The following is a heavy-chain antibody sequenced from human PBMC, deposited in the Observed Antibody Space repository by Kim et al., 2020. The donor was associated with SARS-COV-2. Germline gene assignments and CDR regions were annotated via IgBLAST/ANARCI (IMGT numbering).Heavy chain of an antibody. CDR2: ISYDGSNK. CDR1: GFTFSSYG. Sequence: GGSLRLSCAASGFTFSSYGMHWVRQAPGKGLEWVAVISYDGSNKYYADSVKGRFTISRDNSKNTLYLQMNSLRAEDTAVYYCAKEGGSSWLLYFQHWGQGTLVTVSS. J-gene: IGHJ1*01. D-gene: IGHD6-13*01. V-gene: IGHV3-30*18. CDR3: AKEGGSSWLLYFQH.